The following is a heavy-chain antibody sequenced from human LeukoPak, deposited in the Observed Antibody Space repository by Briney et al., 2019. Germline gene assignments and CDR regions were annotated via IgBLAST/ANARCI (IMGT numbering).Heavy chain of an antibody. CDR1: GFTFSTYG. CDR3: AKAAEWLRSPFDY. J-gene: IGHJ4*02. V-gene: IGHV3-30*02. D-gene: IGHD5-12*01. Sequence: GGSLRLSCVASGFTFSTYGLHWVRQAPGKGLEWVTFIRYDGNYKYYADSVKGRFTISRDNSKNTLYLQMNSLRADDTAVYYCAKAAEWLRSPFDYWGQGTLVTVSS. CDR2: IRYDGNYK.